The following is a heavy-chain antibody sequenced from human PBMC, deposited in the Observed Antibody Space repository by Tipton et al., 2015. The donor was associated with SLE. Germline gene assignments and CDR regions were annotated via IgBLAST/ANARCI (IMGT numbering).Heavy chain of an antibody. V-gene: IGHV3-21*01. J-gene: IGHJ6*03. CDR2: IGSISKYI. D-gene: IGHD1-14*01. CDR1: GFTLSSYT. Sequence: GSLRLSCAASGFTLSSYTMNWVRQAPGKGLEWVSSIGSISKYIYYADSVKGRFTISRDNAKNLLDLQMNSLRGEDTAVYYCARTQVIQDRGISRYMDVWGQGTTVTVSS. CDR3: ARTQVIQDRGISRYMDV.